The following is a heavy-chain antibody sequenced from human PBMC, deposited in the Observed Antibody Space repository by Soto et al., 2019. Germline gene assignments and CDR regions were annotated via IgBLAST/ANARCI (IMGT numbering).Heavy chain of an antibody. V-gene: IGHV1-69*13. CDR2: IIPIFGTA. D-gene: IGHD3-3*01. Sequence: ASVKVSCKASGGTFSSYAISWVRQAPGQGLEWMGGIIPIFGTANYAQKFQGRVTITADESTSTAYMELSSLRSEDTAVYYCASDGLGMTIFGGTIKRYAFDIWGQGTMVTVSS. CDR3: ASDGLGMTIFGGTIKRYAFDI. CDR1: GGTFSSYA. J-gene: IGHJ3*02.